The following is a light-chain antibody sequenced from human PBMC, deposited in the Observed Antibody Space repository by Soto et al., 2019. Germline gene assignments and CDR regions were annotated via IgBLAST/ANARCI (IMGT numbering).Light chain of an antibody. J-gene: IGKJ2*01. CDR1: QRVLYRSSNKSY. Sequence: DIVMTQSPDFLAVSLGERATITCKSSQRVLYRSSNKSYLAWYQQRPGQPPRLLLYWASTRESGVPDRFVGSGSETDVTLTISRLQAGDEAIYHLQQYYNTPYTFGQGTTLEIK. CDR2: WAS. V-gene: IGKV4-1*01. CDR3: QQYYNTPYT.